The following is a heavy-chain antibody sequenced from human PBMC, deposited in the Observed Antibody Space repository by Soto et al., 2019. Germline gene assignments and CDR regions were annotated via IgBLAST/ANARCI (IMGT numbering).Heavy chain of an antibody. CDR1: GFTFSNYG. V-gene: IGHV3-30*18. Sequence: ESGGGVVQPERSLRLSCAASGFTFSNYGMHWVRQAPGKGLEWVAVISYDGSNKYYGDSVKGRFTISRDNSKNTLYLQMKSLRAEDTAMYYCAKDLWGIAGRGHGMDVWGQGTTVTVSS. J-gene: IGHJ6*02. CDR2: ISYDGSNK. D-gene: IGHD6-13*01. CDR3: AKDLWGIAGRGHGMDV.